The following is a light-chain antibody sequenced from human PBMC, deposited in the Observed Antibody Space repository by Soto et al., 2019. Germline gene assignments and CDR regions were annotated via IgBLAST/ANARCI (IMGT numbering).Light chain of an antibody. CDR1: SSSIGNNR. V-gene: IGLV1-44*01. CDR3: SKWDDPLKGPV. Sequence: QSVLTQPPSASGTPGQRVTISCSGTSSSIGNNRVNWYQQIPGTAPKLLIYSNIQRPSGVPGRFSGYTSGTSASLAITGHQYEDEADYYCSKWDDPLKGPVFGGGTKLTVL. CDR2: SNI. J-gene: IGLJ3*02.